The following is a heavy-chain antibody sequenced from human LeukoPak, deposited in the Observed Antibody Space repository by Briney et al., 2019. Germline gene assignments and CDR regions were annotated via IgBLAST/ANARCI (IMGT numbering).Heavy chain of an antibody. CDR2: INPNSGDT. Sequence: ASVKVSCKTSGYTFTGYYIHWVRQAPGQGLEWMGWINPNSGDTNYSQKFQGRVTMARDTSTTTAFMDLSRLTSDDTAVYYCARMIPSKFYYDSRGFEYWGQGALVTVSS. CDR3: ARMIPSKFYYDSRGFEY. CDR1: GYTFTGYY. V-gene: IGHV1-2*02. J-gene: IGHJ4*02. D-gene: IGHD3-22*01.